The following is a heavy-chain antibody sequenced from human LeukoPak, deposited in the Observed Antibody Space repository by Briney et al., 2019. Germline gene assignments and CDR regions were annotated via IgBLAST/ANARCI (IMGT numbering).Heavy chain of an antibody. CDR3: ARPELPGWSVFFDF. CDR1: RFTFSNYW. Sequence: GGSLRLSCAASRFTFSNYWMSWVRQAPGKGLEWVANINEDGSEKYYADSVKGRFTISRDNAKNSLFLQMNSLRAEDTAVYYCARPELPGWSVFFDFWGQGTLVSVSS. CDR2: INEDGSEK. V-gene: IGHV3-7*01. D-gene: IGHD2-15*01. J-gene: IGHJ4*02.